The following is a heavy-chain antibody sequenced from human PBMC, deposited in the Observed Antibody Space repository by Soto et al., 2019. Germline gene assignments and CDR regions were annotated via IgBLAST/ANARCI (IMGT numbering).Heavy chain of an antibody. CDR3: ARPRLERDDSSGYFDY. J-gene: IGHJ4*02. V-gene: IGHV1-18*01. D-gene: IGHD3-22*01. CDR1: GYTFTSYG. CDR2: ISAYNGNT. Sequence: QVQLVQSGAEVKKPGASVKVSCKASGYTFTSYGITWVRQAPGQGLEWMGWISAYNGNTNYAQKHQGRVTMTTDNSASTVNMERSGLRSDDTAVYYCARPRLERDDSSGYFDYSGQGTLVTVSS.